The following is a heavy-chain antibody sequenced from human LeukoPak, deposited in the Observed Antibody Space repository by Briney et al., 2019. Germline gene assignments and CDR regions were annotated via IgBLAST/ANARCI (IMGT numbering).Heavy chain of an antibody. D-gene: IGHD4-11*01. CDR2: ISGSGGST. Sequence: GGSLRLSCAASGFTFSSYGMSWVRQAPGKGLEWVSAISGSGGSTYYADSVKGRFTISRDNSKNTLYLQMNSLRAEDTAVYYCANRDYRYYFDYWGQGTLVTVSS. CDR1: GFTFSSYG. CDR3: ANRDYRYYFDY. J-gene: IGHJ4*02. V-gene: IGHV3-23*01.